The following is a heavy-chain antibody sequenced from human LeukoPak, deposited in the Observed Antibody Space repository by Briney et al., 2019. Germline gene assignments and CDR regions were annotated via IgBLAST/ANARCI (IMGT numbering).Heavy chain of an antibody. J-gene: IGHJ4*02. CDR1: GFTFSSYG. CDR2: ISGSGGST. Sequence: GGTLRLSCAASGFTFSSYGMSWVRQAPGKGLEWVSAISGSGGSTYYADSVKGRFTISRDNSKNTLYLQMNSLRAEDTAIYYCAKEGRGVFDYWGQGTLVTISS. V-gene: IGHV3-23*01. D-gene: IGHD3-10*01. CDR3: AKEGRGVFDY.